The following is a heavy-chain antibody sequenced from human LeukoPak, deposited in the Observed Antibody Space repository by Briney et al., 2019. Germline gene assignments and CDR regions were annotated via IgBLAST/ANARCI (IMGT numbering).Heavy chain of an antibody. Sequence: PSETLSLTCTVSGASISSYYWSWIRQPPGKGLEWIGYIYTSGSTNNNPSLRSRVTISVDTSKNQFSLKLSSVTAADTAVYSCARHAPGGGGTTWFDYWGQGTLVTVSS. J-gene: IGHJ4*02. CDR1: GASISSYY. CDR3: ARHAPGGGGTTWFDY. D-gene: IGHD1-7*01. V-gene: IGHV4-4*09. CDR2: IYTSGST.